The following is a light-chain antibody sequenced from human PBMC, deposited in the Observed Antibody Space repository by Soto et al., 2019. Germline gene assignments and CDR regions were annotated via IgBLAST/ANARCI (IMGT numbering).Light chain of an antibody. CDR1: QSVSSSY. CDR2: GAS. CDR3: QQYGSSAWT. V-gene: IGKV3-20*01. Sequence: EIVLTQSPGTLSLSPGERATLSCRASQSVSSSYLAWYQQKPGQAPRLLIYGASSRASGIPDRFSGSGSGTAFTLTISRLEAEDLAVYYCQQYGSSAWTFGQGTKVEIK. J-gene: IGKJ1*01.